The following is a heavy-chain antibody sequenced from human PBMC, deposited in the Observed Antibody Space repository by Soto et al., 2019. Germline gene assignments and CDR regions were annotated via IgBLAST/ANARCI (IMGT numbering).Heavy chain of an antibody. CDR2: TNTDGSST. CDR3: ARDHCSTSTCYTVWFDP. D-gene: IGHD2-2*01. V-gene: IGHV3-74*01. J-gene: IGHJ5*02. CDR1: GFTFSNYW. Sequence: PGGSLRLSCAASGFTFSNYWIHWVRQVPGKGLVWVSRTNTDGSSTNYADSVKGRFTVSRDNADNTLYLQMSSLRAEDTAVYYCARDHCSTSTCYTVWFDPWGQGTLVTVSS.